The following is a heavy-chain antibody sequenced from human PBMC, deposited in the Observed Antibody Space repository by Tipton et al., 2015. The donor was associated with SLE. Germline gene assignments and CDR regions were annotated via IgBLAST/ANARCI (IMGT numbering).Heavy chain of an antibody. V-gene: IGHV4-39*07. J-gene: IGHJ3*02. CDR2: IYYSGST. Sequence: TLSLTCTVSGGSISSSSYYWGWIRQPPGKGLEWIGSIYYSGSTYYNPSLKSRVTISVDTSKNQFSLKLSSVTAADTAVYYCASPTYYYDSSGYHASDIWGQGTMVTVSS. D-gene: IGHD3-22*01. CDR1: GGSISSSSYY. CDR3: ASPTYYYDSSGYHASDI.